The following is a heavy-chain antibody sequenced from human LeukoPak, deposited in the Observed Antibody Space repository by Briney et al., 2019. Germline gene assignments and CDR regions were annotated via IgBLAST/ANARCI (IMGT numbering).Heavy chain of an antibody. J-gene: IGHJ3*02. D-gene: IGHD3-22*01. Sequence: PGGSLRLPCAASGFTFSSYSMNWVRQAPGKGLEWVSSISSSSSYIYYADSVKDRFTISRDNAKNSLYLQMNSLRAEDTAVYYCANFILIVDPNSDAFDIWGQGTMVTVSS. V-gene: IGHV3-21*01. CDR2: ISSSSSYI. CDR3: ANFILIVDPNSDAFDI. CDR1: GFTFSSYS.